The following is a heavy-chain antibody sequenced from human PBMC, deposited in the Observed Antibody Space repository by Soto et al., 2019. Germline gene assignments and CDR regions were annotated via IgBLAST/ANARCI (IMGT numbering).Heavy chain of an antibody. Sequence: QVQLVQSGAEVKKPGASVKVSCTASGYTFTGYYIHWVRQAPGQGLEWMGWINPNNGGTRFEQRFQDRVAMTRDTTFNTTYVELSRLTSDDTAVYYCARGGGQTYYYYPLDVWGQGTTVTVSS. CDR2: INPNNGGT. CDR3: ARGGGQTYYYYPLDV. V-gene: IGHV1-2*02. J-gene: IGHJ6*02. CDR1: GYTFTGYY. D-gene: IGHD3-16*01.